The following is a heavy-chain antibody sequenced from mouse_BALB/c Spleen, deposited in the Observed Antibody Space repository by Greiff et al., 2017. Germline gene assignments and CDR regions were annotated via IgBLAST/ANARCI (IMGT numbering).Heavy chain of an antibody. CDR3: ARVYYRYDQAWFAY. V-gene: IGHV2-9*02. Sequence: VQLQESGPGLVAPSQSLSITCTVSGFSLTSYGVHWVRQPPGKGLEWLGVIWAGGSTNYNSALMSRLSISKDNSKSQVFLKMNSLQTDDTAMYYCARVYYRYDQAWFAYWGQGTLVTVSA. D-gene: IGHD2-14*01. CDR1: GFSLTSYG. CDR2: IWAGGST. J-gene: IGHJ3*01.